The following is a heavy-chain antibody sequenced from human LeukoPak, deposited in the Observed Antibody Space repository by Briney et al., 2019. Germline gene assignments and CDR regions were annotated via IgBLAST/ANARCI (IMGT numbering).Heavy chain of an antibody. D-gene: IGHD3-10*01. Sequence: GASVKVSCKASGYTFSNYGISWVRQAPGQGLEWMGWISSYNDNTNYAQKLQGRVTMTTDTSTSTAYMELRSLRSDDTAVYYCARVDYYGSGGQPVGWFDPWGQGTLVTVSS. J-gene: IGHJ5*02. CDR3: ARVDYYGSGGQPVGWFDP. CDR1: GYTFSNYG. V-gene: IGHV1-18*01. CDR2: ISSYNDNT.